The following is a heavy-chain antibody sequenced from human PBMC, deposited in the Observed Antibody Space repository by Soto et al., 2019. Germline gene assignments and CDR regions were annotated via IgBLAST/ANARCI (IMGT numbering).Heavy chain of an antibody. D-gene: IGHD6-19*01. J-gene: IGHJ4*02. CDR2: IWYDGSNK. V-gene: IGHV3-33*01. CDR1: GFTFSSYG. CDR3: ARDCAGYSSGWYQRGGFDC. Sequence: QVQLVESGGGVVQPGRSLRLSCAASGFTFSSYGMHWVRQAPGKGLEWVAVIWYDGSNKYYAASVKGRFTISRDHSKNTLYLQMNSLRAEDTAVYYCARDCAGYSSGWYQRGGFDCWGQGTLVTVSS.